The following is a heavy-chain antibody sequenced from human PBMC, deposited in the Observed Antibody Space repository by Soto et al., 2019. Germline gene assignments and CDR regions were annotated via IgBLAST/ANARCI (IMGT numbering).Heavy chain of an antibody. CDR3: ARVRYCSGGSCHWFDP. V-gene: IGHV4-61*01. Sequence: SETLSLTCTVSGGSVSSGSYYWSWIRQPPGKGLEWIGYIYYSGSTNYNHSLKSRVTISVDTSKNQFSLKLSSVTAADTAVYYCARVRYCSGGSCHWFDPWGQGTLVTSPQ. CDR2: IYYSGST. CDR1: GGSVSSGSYY. D-gene: IGHD2-15*01. J-gene: IGHJ5*02.